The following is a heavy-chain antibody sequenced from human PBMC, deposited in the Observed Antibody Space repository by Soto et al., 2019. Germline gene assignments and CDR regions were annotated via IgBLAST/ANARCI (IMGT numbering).Heavy chain of an antibody. V-gene: IGHV4-39*01. J-gene: IGHJ6*02. CDR2: IYYSGST. CDR1: GGSISSSSFY. D-gene: IGHD6-6*01. Sequence: NPSETLSLTCTVSGGSISSSSFYWGWIRQPPGKGLEWIGNIYYSGSTYYNPSLKSRVTISVDTSKNQFSLKLSSVTAADTAVYYCARIEYSTSSAYYYYGMDVWGQGTTVTVSS. CDR3: ARIEYSTSSAYYYYGMDV.